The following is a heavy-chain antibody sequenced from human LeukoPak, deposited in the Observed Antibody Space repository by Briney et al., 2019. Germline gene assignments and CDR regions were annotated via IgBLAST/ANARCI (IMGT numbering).Heavy chain of an antibody. J-gene: IGHJ4*02. V-gene: IGHV1-8*01. CDR2: MNPSSGNT. CDR1: GYTFTSND. D-gene: IGHD3-22*01. Sequence: ASVKVSCKASGYTFTSNDINWVRQAAGQGLEWMGWMNPSSGNTGYAQKFQGRVTMTRNTSINTAYMELSSLRSEDTAVYYCARVYSRRSSGYYYADYWGQGTLVTVSS. CDR3: ARVYSRRSSGYYYADY.